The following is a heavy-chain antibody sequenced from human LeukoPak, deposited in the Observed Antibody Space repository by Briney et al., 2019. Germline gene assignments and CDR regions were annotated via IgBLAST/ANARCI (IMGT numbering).Heavy chain of an antibody. J-gene: IGHJ4*02. CDR3: ARGLVHDTSGYYSDY. CDR1: GFIVNSNY. Sequence: GSLRLSCAASGFIVNSNYMNWVRQAPGKGLVWVSRINSDGSSIAYADSVKGRFTISRDNAKNTLYLQMNSLKAEDAAVYYCARGLVHDTSGYYSDYWGQGTLVTVSS. V-gene: IGHV3-74*01. D-gene: IGHD3-22*01. CDR2: INSDGSSI.